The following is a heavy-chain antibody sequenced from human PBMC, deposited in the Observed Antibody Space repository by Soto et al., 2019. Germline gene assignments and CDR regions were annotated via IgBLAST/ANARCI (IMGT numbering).Heavy chain of an antibody. J-gene: IGHJ4*02. V-gene: IGHV4-30-4*01. Sequence: QVQLQESGQGVVKPSQTLSLTCTVSGDSISSDDYYWSWIRQPPGKGLEWIGYISYSGTNSYNPSLKIRVLFSVDTSKKKFSLKLTSVTAADTAVYYCARSHDYSAYVVDCWGQGTLVTVSS. CDR3: ARSHDYSAYVVDC. CDR2: ISYSGTN. CDR1: GDSISSDDYY. D-gene: IGHD4-17*01.